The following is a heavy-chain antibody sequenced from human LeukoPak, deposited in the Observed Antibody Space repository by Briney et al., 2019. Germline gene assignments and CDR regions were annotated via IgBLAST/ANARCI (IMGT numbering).Heavy chain of an antibody. D-gene: IGHD2-15*01. CDR1: GFTFSSYN. V-gene: IGHV3-48*01. CDR2: ISSSATTM. J-gene: IGHJ2*01. Sequence: GGSLRLSCAASGFTFSSYNMNWVRQAPGKGLEWVSYISSSATTMYCADSVKGRFTVSRDNGKNSMYLQMNSLRVEDTAVYYCARDVEVSGWYFDLWGRGTLVTVSS. CDR3: ARDVEVSGWYFDL.